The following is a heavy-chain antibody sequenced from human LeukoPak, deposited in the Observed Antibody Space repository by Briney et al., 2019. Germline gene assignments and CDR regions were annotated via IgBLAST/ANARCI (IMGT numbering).Heavy chain of an antibody. V-gene: IGHV4-59*12. J-gene: IGHJ3*02. CDR3: ARLTGATSNDAIDI. D-gene: IGHD5-12*01. CDR2: IFYSGST. Sequence: SETLSLTCTVSGGSISSYYWSWIRQHPGKGLEWIGHIFYSGSTYYNPSLKSRVTIMVDMSNNHFSLKLTSVTAADTAVYYCARLTGATSNDAIDIWGQGTMVTVSS. CDR1: GGSISSYY.